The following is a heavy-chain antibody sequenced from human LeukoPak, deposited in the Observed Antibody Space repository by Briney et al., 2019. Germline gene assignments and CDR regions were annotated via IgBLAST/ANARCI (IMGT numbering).Heavy chain of an antibody. V-gene: IGHV4-34*01. CDR2: INHSGST. D-gene: IGHD3-10*01. Sequence: SETLSLTCAVYGGSFSGYYWSWIRQPPGKGLEWIGEINHSGSTNYNPSLKSRVTISVDTSKNQFSLKLSSVTAADTAVYYCARGLRPGSYHYYYYSMDVWGQGTTVTVSS. J-gene: IGHJ6*02. CDR3: ARGLRPGSYHYYYYSMDV. CDR1: GGSFSGYY.